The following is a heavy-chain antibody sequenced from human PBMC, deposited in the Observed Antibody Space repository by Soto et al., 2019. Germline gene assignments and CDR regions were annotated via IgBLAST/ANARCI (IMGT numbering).Heavy chain of an antibody. Sequence: SETLSLTLDVSGDSITTNNWWGWVRPSPGTGLEWIGEIFHRGSTYSNPSLRSRVLMSLDKAKNQFSLRLNSVTAADTAIYYCARKYFETTLYYIDYWGQGIPVTVSS. CDR2: IFHRGST. J-gene: IGHJ4*02. CDR3: ARKYFETTLYYIDY. D-gene: IGHD2-15*01. V-gene: IGHV4-4*02. CDR1: GDSITTNNW.